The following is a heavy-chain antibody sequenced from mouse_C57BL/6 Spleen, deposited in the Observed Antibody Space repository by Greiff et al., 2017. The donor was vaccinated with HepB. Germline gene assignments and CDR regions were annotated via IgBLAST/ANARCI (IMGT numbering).Heavy chain of an antibody. V-gene: IGHV5-4*01. CDR2: ISDGGSYT. CDR3: ARDGNWDYFDD. CDR1: GFTFSSYA. D-gene: IGHD2-1*01. Sequence: EVQGVESGGGLVKPGGSLKLSCAASGFTFSSYAMSWVRQTPEKRLEWVATISDGGSYTYYPDNVKGRFTISRDNAKNNLYLQMSHLKSEDTAMYYCARDGNWDYFDDWGQGTTLTVSS. J-gene: IGHJ2*01.